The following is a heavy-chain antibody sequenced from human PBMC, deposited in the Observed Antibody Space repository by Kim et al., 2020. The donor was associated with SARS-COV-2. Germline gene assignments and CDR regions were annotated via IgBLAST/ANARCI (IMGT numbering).Heavy chain of an antibody. V-gene: IGHV3-30-3*01. D-gene: IGHD3-16*01. CDR1: GFTFSNCA. CDR3: ARDPWSGLGGVTYSYYGIDV. Sequence: GGSLRLSCAASGFTFSNCAMHWVRQAPGKGLEWVAVISCDGSNKNYADSVKGRFTISRDNSKNTLYLQMNSLRAEDTALYYCARDPWSGLGGVTYSYYGIDVWGQGTTVTVSS. CDR2: ISCDGSNK. J-gene: IGHJ6*02.